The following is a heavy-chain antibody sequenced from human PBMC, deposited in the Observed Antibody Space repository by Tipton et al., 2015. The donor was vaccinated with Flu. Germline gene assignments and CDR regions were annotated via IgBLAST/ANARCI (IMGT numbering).Heavy chain of an antibody. J-gene: IGHJ4*02. CDR2: ISWNGNTV. D-gene: IGHD6-19*01. V-gene: IGHV3-9*01. Sequence: SLRLSCAASGFTFDDYAMHWVRQAPGKGLEWVSGISWNGNTVGYADSVKGRFIISRDNAKNFLYLQMNSLRPEDTGLYYCARDNGNLYASDWSRNWGQGTLVTVSS. CDR3: ARDNGNLYASDWSRN. CDR1: GFTFDDYA.